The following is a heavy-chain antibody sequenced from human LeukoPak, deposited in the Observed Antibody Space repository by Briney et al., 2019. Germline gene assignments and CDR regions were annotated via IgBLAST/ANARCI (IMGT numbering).Heavy chain of an antibody. Sequence: ASVKVSCKASGGTFSSYAISWVRQAPGQGLEWMGGIIPIFGTANYAQKFQGRVTITTDESTSTAYMELSSLRSEDTAVYYCARSSSPLLHESPFWSGYYEPRFAFDIWGQGTMVTVSS. CDR3: ARSSSPLLHESPFWSGYYEPRFAFDI. V-gene: IGHV1-69*05. CDR1: GGTFSSYA. D-gene: IGHD3-3*01. CDR2: IIPIFGTA. J-gene: IGHJ3*02.